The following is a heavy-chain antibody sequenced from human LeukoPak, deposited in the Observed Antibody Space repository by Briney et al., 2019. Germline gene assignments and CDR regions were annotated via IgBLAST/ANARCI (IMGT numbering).Heavy chain of an antibody. Sequence: GGSLRLSCAASGFPFSNAWMSWVRQAPGKGPEWVGRIKSKTDGCKTDYAAPVQGRFSISRDDSENTLYLQMNGLNTEDTAVYYCSTVSPYYGSGTTSPDSWGQGTLVVVSS. CDR2: IKSKTDGCKT. CDR3: STVSPYYGSGTTSPDS. V-gene: IGHV3-15*01. CDR1: GFPFSNAW. D-gene: IGHD3-10*01. J-gene: IGHJ4*02.